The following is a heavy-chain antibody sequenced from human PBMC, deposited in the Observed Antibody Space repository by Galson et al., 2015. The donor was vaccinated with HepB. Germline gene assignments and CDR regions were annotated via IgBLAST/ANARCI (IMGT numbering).Heavy chain of an antibody. V-gene: IGHV3-30-3*01. CDR2: ISHDENYR. J-gene: IGHJ6*03. CDR1: GFTFHFYA. D-gene: IGHD3-3*01. Sequence: SLRLSCAASGFTFHFYAMHWVRQAPGKGLEWVAGISHDENYRYYRDSVKDRFTISRDNSKNTLYLQMNSLRTEDTAVFYCARDGQNFWSDYRSSYSYMDVGGKGPTVTVSS. CDR3: ARDGQNFWSDYRSSYSYMDV.